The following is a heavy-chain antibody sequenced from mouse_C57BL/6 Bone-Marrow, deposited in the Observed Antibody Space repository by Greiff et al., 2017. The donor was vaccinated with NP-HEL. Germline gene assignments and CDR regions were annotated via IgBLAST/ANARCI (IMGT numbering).Heavy chain of an antibody. CDR3: ARLRRYWYFDV. J-gene: IGHJ1*03. CDR1: GFSLTSYG. V-gene: IGHV2-5*01. CDR2: IWRGGST. D-gene: IGHD2-2*01. Sequence: VKLVESGPGLVQPSQSLSITCTVSGFSLTSYGVHWVRQSPGKGLEWLGVIWRGGSTDYNAAFMSRLSITKDNSKSQVFFKMNSLQADDTAIYYCARLRRYWYFDVWGTGTTVTVSS.